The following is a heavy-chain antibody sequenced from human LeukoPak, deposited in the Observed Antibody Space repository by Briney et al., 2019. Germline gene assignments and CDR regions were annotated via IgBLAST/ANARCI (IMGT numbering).Heavy chain of an antibody. CDR3: ARGGRDHAFDI. CDR1: GFSFTSYW. J-gene: IGHJ3*02. D-gene: IGHD1-26*01. Sequence: GGSLRLSCAASGFSFTSYWMHWVRQAPGKGLVWVSRIDIGGSNTIYADSVKGRFTISRDNAKNTLYLQINSLRAEDTAVYFCARGGRDHAFDIWGRGTGVTVSS. V-gene: IGHV3-74*01. CDR2: IDIGGSNT.